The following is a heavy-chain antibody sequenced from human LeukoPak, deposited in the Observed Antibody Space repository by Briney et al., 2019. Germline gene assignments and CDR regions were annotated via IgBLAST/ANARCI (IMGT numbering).Heavy chain of an antibody. J-gene: IGHJ4*02. Sequence: AETLSLTCTVSGGSFSSGGYYWSWIGQPPGKGLEWIVYIYYSGSTNYNPFLKSRVTISVATAKNQFSLKLRSVTAADTAVYYCSRDWGGYYYFDYWGQGTLVTVSS. V-gene: IGHV4-61*08. D-gene: IGHD3-16*01. CDR3: SRDWGGYYYFDY. CDR2: IYYSGST. CDR1: GGSFSSGGYY.